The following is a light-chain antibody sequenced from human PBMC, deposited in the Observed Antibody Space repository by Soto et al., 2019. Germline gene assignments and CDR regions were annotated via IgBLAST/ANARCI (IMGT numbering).Light chain of an antibody. CDR1: QDIRHA. V-gene: IGKV1-17*01. CDR3: LQHADYPFT. Sequence: DIKMTQSPSSMSASVGDRVTITCRASQDIRHALGWYQQKPGKVPKRLIYSASSLQNGAPSRFSGSGSETVFTLTISSLQPDDFATYFCLQHADYPFTFGQGTRLEI. J-gene: IGKJ2*01. CDR2: SAS.